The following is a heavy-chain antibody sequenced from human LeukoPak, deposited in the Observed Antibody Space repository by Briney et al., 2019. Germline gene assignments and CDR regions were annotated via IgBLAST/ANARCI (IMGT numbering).Heavy chain of an antibody. D-gene: IGHD3-22*01. CDR1: GYTFTSYD. V-gene: IGHV1-8*01. CDR2: MNPNSGNT. Sequence: GASVKVSCKASGYTFTSYDINWVRQATGQGLEWMGWMNPNSGNTGYAQKFQGRVTMTRDTSISTAYMELSRLRSDDTTVYYCARDDYYDSSGHLFDIWGQGTMVTVSS. J-gene: IGHJ3*02. CDR3: ARDDYYDSSGHLFDI.